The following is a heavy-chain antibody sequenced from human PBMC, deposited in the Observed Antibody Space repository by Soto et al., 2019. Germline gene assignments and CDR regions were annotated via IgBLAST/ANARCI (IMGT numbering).Heavy chain of an antibody. CDR3: ARGGRIVDTGIGYYYYHAMDV. V-gene: IGHV1-46*01. CDR2: FNPTGDTA. CDR1: GYTFTSYY. D-gene: IGHD5-18*01. J-gene: IGHJ6*02. Sequence: ASVKVSCKASGYTFTSYYIHWVRQAPGQGLEWMGIFNPTGDTASYAQKLQGRVTMTRDTSTGTAYMELGSMRSEDTAVYYCARGGRIVDTGIGYYYYHAMDVWGQGTTVTVSS.